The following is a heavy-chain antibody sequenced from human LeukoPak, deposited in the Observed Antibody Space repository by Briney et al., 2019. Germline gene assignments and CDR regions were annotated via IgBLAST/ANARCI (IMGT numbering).Heavy chain of an antibody. CDR1: GFTFSSYE. J-gene: IGHJ4*02. CDR3: ATFSVGATTYFFDY. Sequence: GGSLRLSCAASGFTFSSYEMNWVCQAPGKGLEWVSYISSSGSAIYYADSVKGRFTISRDNAKNSVFLQMNSLRAEDTAVYYCATFSVGATTYFFDYWGQGTLVTVSS. CDR2: ISSSGSAI. V-gene: IGHV3-48*03. D-gene: IGHD1-26*01.